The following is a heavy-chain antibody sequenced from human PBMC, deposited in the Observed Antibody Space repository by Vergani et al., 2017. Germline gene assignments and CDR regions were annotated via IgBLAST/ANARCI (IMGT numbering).Heavy chain of an antibody. V-gene: IGHV4-39*01. D-gene: IGHD6-19*01. CDR1: GASIRSSNYY. CDR2: TYYNGST. Sequence: QLQLQESGPGLVKPSATLSLTCSVSGASIRSSNYYWGWIRQPPGKGLEWIASTYYNGSTYYNPSIKSRCTIAVDTAKNQFSLKLSPVTAADTAVYFCARHSTVEWLVKLGWIDPWGQGILVTVSS. CDR3: ARHSTVEWLVKLGWIDP. J-gene: IGHJ5*02.